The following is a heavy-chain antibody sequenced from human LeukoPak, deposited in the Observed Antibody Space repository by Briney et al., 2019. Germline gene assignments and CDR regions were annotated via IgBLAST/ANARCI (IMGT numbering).Heavy chain of an antibody. CDR2: ISYESSTI. Sequence: GGSLRLSCAASGFTFSIYSMNWLRQAPGKGLEWVSYISYESSTIYYADSVKGRFTLSRDNAKNSLYLLMNILRAEDTAIYYCARDRCTGGSCYGFDYWGQGTLVSVYS. CDR3: ARDRCTGGSCYGFDY. D-gene: IGHD2-15*01. CDR1: GFTFSIYS. V-gene: IGHV3-48*01. J-gene: IGHJ4*02.